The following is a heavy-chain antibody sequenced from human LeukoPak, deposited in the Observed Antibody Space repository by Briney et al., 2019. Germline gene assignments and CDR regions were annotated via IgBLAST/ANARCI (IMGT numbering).Heavy chain of an antibody. D-gene: IGHD3-22*01. CDR3: ARDVFSTYYYDSSGLGDAFEI. V-gene: IGHV1-18*01. CDR1: GYTFTSYG. Sequence: ASVKVSCKASGYTFTSYGISWVRQAPGQGLEWMGWISGNNGNTNYAQHFQGRVTMTTDTSASTAYMELRSLRSDDTAVYYCARDVFSTYYYDSSGLGDAFEIWGRGTMVTVSS. CDR2: ISGNNGNT. J-gene: IGHJ3*02.